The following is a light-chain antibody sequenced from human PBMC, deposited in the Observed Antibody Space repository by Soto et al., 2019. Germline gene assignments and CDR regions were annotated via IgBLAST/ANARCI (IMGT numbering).Light chain of an antibody. CDR1: QSVLYSSNNKNY. CDR2: WAS. Sequence: DIVMTQSPDSLAVSLGERATINCKSSQSVLYSSNNKNYLAWYQQKPGQPPKLLISWASTRDSGVPDRFSGSGSGTDFTLTISSLQAEDVAVYYCQQYYTTVITFGQGTRLEIK. J-gene: IGKJ5*01. CDR3: QQYYTTVIT. V-gene: IGKV4-1*01.